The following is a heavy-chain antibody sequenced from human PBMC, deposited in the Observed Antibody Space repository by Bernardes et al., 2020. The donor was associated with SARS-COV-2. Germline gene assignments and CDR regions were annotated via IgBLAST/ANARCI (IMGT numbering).Heavy chain of an antibody. Sequence: SETLSLTCTVSGGSISTRSHFWGWIRQPPGKGLEWIGTIYYSGSTYYNPSLKSRLTISIDTSKNRFSLKVRSVTAADTAVYYCAGHGYNYGPIDLWGQGTLVTVSS. CDR1: GGSISTRSHF. V-gene: IGHV4-39*01. J-gene: IGHJ4*01. D-gene: IGHD5-18*01. CDR3: AGHGYNYGPIDL. CDR2: IYYSGST.